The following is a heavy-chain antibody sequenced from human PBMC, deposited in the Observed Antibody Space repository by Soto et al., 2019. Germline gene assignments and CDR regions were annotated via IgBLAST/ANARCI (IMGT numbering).Heavy chain of an antibody. D-gene: IGHD6-13*01. CDR3: ARESGSSSWYGYYGMDV. J-gene: IGHJ6*02. CDR2: IIPIFGTA. Sequence: QVQLVQSGAEVKKPGSSVKVSCKASGGTFSSYAISWVRQAPGQGLEWMGGIIPIFGTANYAQKFQGRVTITADGSTSTAYMELSSVRSEDTAVYYCARESGSSSWYGYYGMDVWGQGTTVTVSS. V-gene: IGHV1-69*12. CDR1: GGTFSSYA.